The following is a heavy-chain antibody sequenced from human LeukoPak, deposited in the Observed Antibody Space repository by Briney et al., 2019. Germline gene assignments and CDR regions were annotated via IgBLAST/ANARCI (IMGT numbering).Heavy chain of an antibody. CDR2: INHSGST. D-gene: IGHD2-2*02. J-gene: IGHJ4*02. Sequence: SETLSLTCAVYGGSFSGYYWSRIRQPPGKGLEWIGEINHSGSTNYNPSLKSRVPISVDTSKNQLSLKLSSVTAADTAVYYCARGELVVPAAIRAYFDYWGQGTLVTVSS. CDR3: ARGELVVPAAIRAYFDY. V-gene: IGHV4-34*01. CDR1: GGSFSGYY.